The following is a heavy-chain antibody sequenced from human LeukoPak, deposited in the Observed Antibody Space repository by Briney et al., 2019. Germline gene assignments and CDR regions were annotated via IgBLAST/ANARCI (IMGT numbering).Heavy chain of an antibody. V-gene: IGHV3-20*04. D-gene: IGHD2-2*02. J-gene: IGHJ3*02. CDR3: ARCSRSSTDCYSAFDI. CDR1: GLTFSNYA. CDR2: ITNWNGGST. Sequence: PGGSLRLSCAASGLTFSNYAMSWVRQSTGKGLEWVSAITNWNGGSTGYADSVRGRFTISRDNAKNSLYLQMNSLRAEDTALYYCARCSRSSTDCYSAFDIWGQGTMVTVSS.